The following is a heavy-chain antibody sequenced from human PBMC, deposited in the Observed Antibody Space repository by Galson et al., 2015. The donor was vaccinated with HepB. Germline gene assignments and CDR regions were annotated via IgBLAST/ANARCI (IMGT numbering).Heavy chain of an antibody. CDR2: ISYDGSNK. CDR3: AKGIHFGYSYGGLDY. J-gene: IGHJ4*02. D-gene: IGHD5-18*01. Sequence: SLRLSCAASGFTFCSYGMHWVRQAPGKGLEWVAVISYDGSNKYYADSVKGRFTISRDNSKNTLYLQMNSLRAEDTAVYYCAKGIHFGYSYGGLDYWGQGTLVTVSS. CDR1: GFTFCSYG. V-gene: IGHV3-30*18.